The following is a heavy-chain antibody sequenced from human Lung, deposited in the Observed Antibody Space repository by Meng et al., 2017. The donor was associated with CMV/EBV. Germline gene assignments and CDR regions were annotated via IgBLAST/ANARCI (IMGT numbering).Heavy chain of an antibody. Sequence: SCAASGFTFTSYGMSWVRQAPGKGLEWVASINQDGSEKHYMDSVKGRFTISRDNAKNALYLEMNSLRAEDTALYFCVRGSGREWFDPWGQGTLVTVSS. CDR3: VRGSGREWFDP. V-gene: IGHV3-7*04. CDR2: INQDGSEK. J-gene: IGHJ5*02. CDR1: GFTFTSYG. D-gene: IGHD2-15*01.